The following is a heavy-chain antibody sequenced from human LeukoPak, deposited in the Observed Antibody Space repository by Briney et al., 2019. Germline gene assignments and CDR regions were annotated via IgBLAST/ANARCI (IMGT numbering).Heavy chain of an antibody. CDR2: IYYSGST. CDR1: GRSISSYY. J-gene: IGHJ4*02. Sequence: PSETLSLTCTVSGRSISSYYWSWIRQPPGKGLEWIGYIYYSGSTNYNPSLKSRVTISVVTSKNQFSLKLSSVTAADTAVYYCARVAVAALDYWGQGTLVTVSS. CDR3: ARVAVAALDY. V-gene: IGHV4-59*12. D-gene: IGHD6-19*01.